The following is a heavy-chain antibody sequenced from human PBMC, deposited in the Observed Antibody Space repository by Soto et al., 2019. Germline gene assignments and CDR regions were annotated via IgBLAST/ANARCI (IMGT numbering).Heavy chain of an antibody. J-gene: IGHJ4*02. CDR2: INDSGTI. CDR3: EGGVRGRKIFDY. Sequence: SETLSLTCAVYGGSFSGFYWTWIRQTPGKGLEWIGEINDSGTINYNPSLKNRVTISIDTSKNQFSLKLSSVTAADTAVYSWEGGVRGRKIFDYWGQGALVT. D-gene: IGHD3-10*01. CDR1: GGSFSGFY. V-gene: IGHV4-34*01.